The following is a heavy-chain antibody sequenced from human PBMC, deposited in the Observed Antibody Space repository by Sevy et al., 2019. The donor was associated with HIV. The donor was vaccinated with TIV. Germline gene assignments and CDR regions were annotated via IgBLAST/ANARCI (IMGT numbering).Heavy chain of an antibody. CDR3: ARAGSYYYDSSGYYYYYYYGMDV. CDR2: IYYSGST. D-gene: IGHD3-22*01. CDR1: GGSISSYY. Sequence: SETLSLTCTVSGGSISSYYWSWIRQPPGKGLEWIAYIYYSGSTNYNPSLKSRVTISVDTSKNQFSLKLSSVTAADTAVYYCARAGSYYYDSSGYYYYYYYGMDVWGQGTTVTVSS. V-gene: IGHV4-59*01. J-gene: IGHJ6*02.